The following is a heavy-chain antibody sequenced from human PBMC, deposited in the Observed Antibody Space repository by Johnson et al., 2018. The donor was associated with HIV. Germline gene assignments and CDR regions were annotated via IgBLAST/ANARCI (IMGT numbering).Heavy chain of an antibody. CDR1: GFTFSSYW. CDR3: ARAEIYEGRVGDFAFDI. CDR2: IKQDGSEK. V-gene: IGHV3-7*03. J-gene: IGHJ3*02. Sequence: VQLVESGGGLVQPGGSLRLSCAASGFTFSSYWMSWVRQAPGKGLEWVDNIKQDGSEKNYVDSVKGRFTISRDNAKNALYLQMKSLRAEDTALYYCARAEIYEGRVGDFAFDIWGRVTMVTVSS. D-gene: IGHD3-10*01.